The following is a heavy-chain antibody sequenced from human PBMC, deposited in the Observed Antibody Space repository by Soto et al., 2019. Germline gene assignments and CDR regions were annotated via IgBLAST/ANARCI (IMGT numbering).Heavy chain of an antibody. Sequence: EVQLLESGGGLVQPGGSLRLSCAASGFTFSSYAMSWVRQAPGKGLEWVSAISSSGGSTYYADSVKGRFSISRDNSKNTLYLQMNSLRAEDTAVYYCANEVADQDGYNYFDYWGQGTLVTVSS. D-gene: IGHD5-12*01. J-gene: IGHJ4*02. CDR3: ANEVADQDGYNYFDY. CDR1: GFTFSSYA. V-gene: IGHV3-23*01. CDR2: ISSSGGST.